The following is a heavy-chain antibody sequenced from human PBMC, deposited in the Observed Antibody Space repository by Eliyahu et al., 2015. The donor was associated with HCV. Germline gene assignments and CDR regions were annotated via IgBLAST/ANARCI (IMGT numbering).Heavy chain of an antibody. V-gene: IGHV3-23*01. CDR2: ISDSGGST. J-gene: IGHJ4*02. D-gene: IGHD6-13*01. CDR1: GFTFSTYV. CDR3: AKDLYRSSWNFCADS. Sequence: EVQLLESGGGLVQPGGSLRLSCAASGFTFSTYVMSWVRQAPGKGLEWVSTISDSGGSTYYADSVRGRFTISRDNSKNTLFLQMNSLRADDTAVFYCAKDLYRSSWNFCADSWGQGTLVAVSS.